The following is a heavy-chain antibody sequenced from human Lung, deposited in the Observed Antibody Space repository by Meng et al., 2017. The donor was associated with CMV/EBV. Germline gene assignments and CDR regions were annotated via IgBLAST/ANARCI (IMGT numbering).Heavy chain of an antibody. Sequence: VKVSCKASGYTFTGYYMHWVRQAPGQGLEWMGWINPNSGGTNYAQKFQGRVTMTRDTSISTAYMELSRLRSDDTAVYYCARDRVPAAFRDYGMDVWGQGTTVTVSS. CDR2: INPNSGGT. CDR1: GYTFTGYY. D-gene: IGHD2-2*01. CDR3: ARDRVPAAFRDYGMDV. J-gene: IGHJ6*02. V-gene: IGHV1-2*02.